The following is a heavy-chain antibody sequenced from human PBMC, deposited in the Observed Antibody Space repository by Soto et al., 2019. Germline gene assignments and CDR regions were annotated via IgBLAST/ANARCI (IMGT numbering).Heavy chain of an antibody. CDR1: GGSFSGYY. Sequence: PSETLSLTCAVYGGSFSGYYWSWIRQPPGKGLEWIGEINHSGSTNYNPSLKSRVTISVDTSKNQFSLKLSSVTAADTAVYYCARSLRGRHYYYYMDGCCKGTTVTVSS. D-gene: IGHD2-15*01. CDR3: ARSLRGRHYYYYMDG. V-gene: IGHV4-34*01. CDR2: INHSGST. J-gene: IGHJ6*03.